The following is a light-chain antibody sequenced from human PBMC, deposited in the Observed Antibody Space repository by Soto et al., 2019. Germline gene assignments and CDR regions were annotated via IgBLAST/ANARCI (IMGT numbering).Light chain of an antibody. Sequence: EIVMTQSPATLSVSPGERATLSCRASQSLSSNLAWYQQKRGQAPRLLIYGASTRATGIPARFSGSGSGTEFTLTISSLQSEDFAIYYCQQYNNWPGTFGQGTKVDIK. CDR2: GAS. V-gene: IGKV3-15*01. J-gene: IGKJ2*01. CDR1: QSLSSN. CDR3: QQYNNWPGT.